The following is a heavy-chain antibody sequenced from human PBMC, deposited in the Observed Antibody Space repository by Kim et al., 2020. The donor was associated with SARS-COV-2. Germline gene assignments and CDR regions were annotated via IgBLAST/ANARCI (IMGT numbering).Heavy chain of an antibody. CDR3: AMYPGYSSSWTANKYAFDI. CDR1: GFTFSSYA. V-gene: IGHV3-30*04. Sequence: GGSLRLSCAASGFTFSSYAMHWVRQAPGKGLEWVAVISYDGSNKYYADSVKGRFTISRDNSKNTLYLQMNSLRAEDTAVYYCAMYPGYSSSWTANKYAFDIWGQGTMVTVSS. CDR2: ISYDGSNK. J-gene: IGHJ3*02. D-gene: IGHD6-13*01.